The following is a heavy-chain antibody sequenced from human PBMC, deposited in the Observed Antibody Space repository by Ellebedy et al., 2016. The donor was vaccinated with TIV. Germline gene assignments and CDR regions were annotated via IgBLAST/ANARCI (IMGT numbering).Heavy chain of an antibody. CDR3: ARDPGVGDVNNWFNP. CDR1: GYTFTGYF. V-gene: IGHV1-2*02. J-gene: IGHJ5*02. D-gene: IGHD3-10*01. CDR2: INPNSDGT. Sequence: ASVKVSCXASGYTFTGYFMHWVRQAPGQGLEWMGWINPNSDGTNYAQKFQGRVTMTSDTSIGTAYMELNRLNSDDTAVYYCARDPGVGDVNNWFNPWGQGTRVTVSS.